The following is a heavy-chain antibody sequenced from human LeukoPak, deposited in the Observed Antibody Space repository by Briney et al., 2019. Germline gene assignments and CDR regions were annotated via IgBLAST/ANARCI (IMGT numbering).Heavy chain of an antibody. Sequence: LGESLKISCQGAGYIFKNHWMGWVGQTPERVLEGRAIIFPGDSDTRYSPSFQGQVTISADKSISTAYLQWSSLKASDTAMYYCARRGYSYGKNWFDPWGQGTLVTVSS. CDR1: GYIFKNHW. CDR2: IFPGDSDT. V-gene: IGHV5-51*01. D-gene: IGHD5-18*01. J-gene: IGHJ5*02. CDR3: ARRGYSYGKNWFDP.